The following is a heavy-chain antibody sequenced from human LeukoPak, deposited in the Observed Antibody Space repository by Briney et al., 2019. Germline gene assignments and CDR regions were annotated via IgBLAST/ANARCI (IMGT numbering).Heavy chain of an antibody. J-gene: IGHJ4*02. CDR1: GYTFETYS. Sequence: ASVKVSCEASGYTFETYSFTWVRQAPGQGLEWMGRISAYNGDTNYAQKFQGRVALTADTLTRTGYMELTSLRSDDTAVYYCAFRGVIPNYFDYWGQGSLVTVSS. CDR2: ISAYNGDT. V-gene: IGHV1-18*01. D-gene: IGHD3-10*01. CDR3: AFRGVIPNYFDY.